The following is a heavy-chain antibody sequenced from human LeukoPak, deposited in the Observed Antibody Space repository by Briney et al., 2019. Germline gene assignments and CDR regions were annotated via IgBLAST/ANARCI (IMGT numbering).Heavy chain of an antibody. V-gene: IGHV3-21*01. D-gene: IGHD3-22*01. CDR3: ARASSGYQGDY. Sequence: GGSLRLSCAASGLTFSSYSMNWVRQAPGKGLEWVSSISSSSSYIYYADSVKGRFTISRDNAKNSLFLQMDSLRAEDTAAYYCARASSGYQGDYWGQGTLVTVSS. J-gene: IGHJ4*02. CDR2: ISSSSSYI. CDR1: GLTFSSYS.